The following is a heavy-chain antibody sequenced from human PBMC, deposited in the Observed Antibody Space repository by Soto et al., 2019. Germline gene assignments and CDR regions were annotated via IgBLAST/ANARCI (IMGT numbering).Heavy chain of an antibody. J-gene: IGHJ6*02. CDR1: GGSISSGGYS. CDR2: IYHSGST. D-gene: IGHD1-1*01. Sequence: QLQLQESGSGLVKPSQTLSLTCAVSGGSISSGGYSWSWIRQPPGKGLEWIGYIYHSGSTYYNPSQETRVTISVDRSKNPFSLKLSSVTTADKAVYYCARGGGLDDSYYYGMGVWCQGTTFTVSS. CDR3: ARGGGLDDSYYYGMGV. V-gene: IGHV4-30-2*01.